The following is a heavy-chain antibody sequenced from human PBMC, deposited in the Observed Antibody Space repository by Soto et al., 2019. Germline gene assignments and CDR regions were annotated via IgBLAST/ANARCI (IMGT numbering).Heavy chain of an antibody. D-gene: IGHD3-3*01. CDR1: GGSISSYY. J-gene: IGHJ6*03. CDR2: IYYSGST. V-gene: IGHV4-59*01. Sequence: SETLSLTCTVSGGSISSYYWSWIRQPPGKGLEWIGYIYYSGSTNYNPSLKSRVTISVDTSKNQFSLKLSSVTAADTAVYYCARASYDFWSGYPRAYCMDVWGKGTTVTVSS. CDR3: ARASYDFWSGYPRAYCMDV.